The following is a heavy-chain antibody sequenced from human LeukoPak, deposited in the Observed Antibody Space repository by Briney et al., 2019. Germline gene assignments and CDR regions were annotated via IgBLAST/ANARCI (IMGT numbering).Heavy chain of an antibody. V-gene: IGHV1-2*02. CDR2: INPNSGGT. CDR1: GYTFTGYY. J-gene: IGHJ4*02. Sequence: ASVKVSCKASGYTFTGYYMHWVRQAPGQGLEWMGWINPNSGGTNYAQKFQGRVTVTRDTSISTAYMELSRLRSDDTAVYYCAKKYYDSSGYSFDYWGQGTLVTVSS. CDR3: AKKYYDSSGYSFDY. D-gene: IGHD3-22*01.